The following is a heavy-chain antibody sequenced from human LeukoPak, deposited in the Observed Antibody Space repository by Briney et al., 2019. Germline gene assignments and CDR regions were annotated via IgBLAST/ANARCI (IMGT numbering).Heavy chain of an antibody. V-gene: IGHV4-59*01. J-gene: IGHJ6*03. CDR3: AGARGYDFWSDYYYYYMDV. D-gene: IGHD3-3*01. Sequence: SETLSLTCTVSGGSISSYYWSWIRQPPGKGLEWIGYIYYSGSTNYNPSLKSRVTISVDTSKNQFSLKLSSVTAADTAVYYCAGARGYDFWSDYYYYYMDVWGKRTTVTVSS. CDR1: GGSISSYY. CDR2: IYYSGST.